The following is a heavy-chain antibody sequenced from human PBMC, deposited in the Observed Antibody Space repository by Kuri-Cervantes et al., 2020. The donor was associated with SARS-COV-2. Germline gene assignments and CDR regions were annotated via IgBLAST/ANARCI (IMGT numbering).Heavy chain of an antibody. CDR2: IYASGGT. J-gene: IGHJ4*02. V-gene: IGHV4-61*02. D-gene: IGHD3-3*01. CDR1: GGSISNYGYY. Sequence: SETLSPTCTVSGGSISNYGYYWSWIRQPAGKGLEWIGFIYASGGTSYNASLKSRVTISVDTSKNQFSLKLGSVTAADTAVYYCASSCPGSFGVAPASLYYFDYWGQGTLVTVSS. CDR3: ASSCPGSFGVAPASLYYFDY.